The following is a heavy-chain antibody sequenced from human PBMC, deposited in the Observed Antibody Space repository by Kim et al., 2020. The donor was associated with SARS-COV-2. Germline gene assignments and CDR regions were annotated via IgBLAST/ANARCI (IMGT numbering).Heavy chain of an antibody. J-gene: IGHJ6*02. CDR2: ISYDGSNK. Sequence: GGSLRLSCAASGFTFSSYAMHWVRQAPGKGLEWVAVISYDGSNKYYADSVKGRFTISRDNSKNTLYLQMNSLRAEDTAVYYCARDLGVGGSPSYYYYYYVMDVWGQGTTVTVSS. CDR1: GFTFSSYA. CDR3: ARDLGVGGSPSYYYYYYVMDV. V-gene: IGHV3-30*04. D-gene: IGHD1-26*01.